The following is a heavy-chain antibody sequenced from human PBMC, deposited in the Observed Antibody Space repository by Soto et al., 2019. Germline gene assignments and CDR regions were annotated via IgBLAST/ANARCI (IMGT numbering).Heavy chain of an antibody. CDR2: IKQDGSEK. Sequence: EVQLVESGGGLVQPGGSLRLSCAASGFTFSSYWMSWVRQAPGKGLEWVANIKQDGSEKYYVDSVKGRFTISRDKAKNYLYLQMNSLRAEDTAVYYCAREYNTRPAHIVVVTAPVGYWGQGTLVTVSS. CDR3: AREYNTRPAHIVVVTAPVGY. CDR1: GFTFSSYW. J-gene: IGHJ4*02. D-gene: IGHD2-21*02. V-gene: IGHV3-7*01.